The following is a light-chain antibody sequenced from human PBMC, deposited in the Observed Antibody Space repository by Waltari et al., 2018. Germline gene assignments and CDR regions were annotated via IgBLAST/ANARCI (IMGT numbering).Light chain of an antibody. CDR3: QQYNYYSWT. CDR2: KAS. J-gene: IGKJ1*01. V-gene: IGKV1-5*03. CDR1: QSIGSW. Sequence: DIQMTQSPSSLSASVGDRVTITCRASQSIGSWLAWYQQKPGKAPKLLIYKASSLESGVPSTFSGSGSGTEFTLTISSLQPDDFATYYCQQYNYYSWTFGQGTKVEIK.